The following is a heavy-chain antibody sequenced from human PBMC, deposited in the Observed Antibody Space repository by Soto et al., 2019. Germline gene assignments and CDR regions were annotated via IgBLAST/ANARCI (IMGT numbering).Heavy chain of an antibody. V-gene: IGHV3-33*01. J-gene: IGHJ1*01. CDR1: GFTFSSYG. Sequence: SGGSLRLSCAASGFTFSSYGMHWVRQAPGKGLEWVAVIWYDGSNKYYADSVKGRFTISRDNSKNTLYLQMNSLRAEDTAVYYCAREAVEMATITYFQQWGQGTLVTVSS. D-gene: IGHD5-12*01. CDR2: IWYDGSNK. CDR3: AREAVEMATITYFQQ.